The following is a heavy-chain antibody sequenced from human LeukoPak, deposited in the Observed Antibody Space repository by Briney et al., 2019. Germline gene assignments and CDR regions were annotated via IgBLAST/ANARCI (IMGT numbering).Heavy chain of an antibody. J-gene: IGHJ5*02. Sequence: TSETLSLTCAVYGGSFSGYYWSWLRQPPGKGLEWIGEINHSGSTNYNPSLKSRVTISVDTSKNQFSLKLSSVTAADTAVYYCARGTSYYYDSSGYSIHRRWFDPWGQGTLVTVSS. CDR1: GGSFSGYY. CDR3: ARGTSYYYDSSGYSIHRRWFDP. V-gene: IGHV4-34*01. CDR2: INHSGST. D-gene: IGHD3-22*01.